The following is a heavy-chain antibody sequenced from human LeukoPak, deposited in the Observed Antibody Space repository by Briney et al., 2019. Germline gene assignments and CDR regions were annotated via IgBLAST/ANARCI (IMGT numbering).Heavy chain of an antibody. CDR3: AREGRYYYYYMDV. V-gene: IGHV1-2*02. CDR1: GYTFTGYY. Sequence: ASVKVSCKASGYTFTGYYMHWVRQAPGQGLEWMGWINPNSGGTNYAQKFQGRVTMTRDTSISTAYMEVRSLRSDDTAVYYCAREGRYYYYYMDVWGKGTTVTVSS. J-gene: IGHJ6*03. CDR2: INPNSGGT.